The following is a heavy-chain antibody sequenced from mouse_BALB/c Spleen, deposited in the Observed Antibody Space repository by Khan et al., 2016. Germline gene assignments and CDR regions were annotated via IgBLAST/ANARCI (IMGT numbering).Heavy chain of an antibody. CDR1: GFTFTDYY. CDR3: ASLTGTIAY. CDR2: IRHKAGGYTS. J-gene: IGHJ3*01. Sequence: EVELVESGGGLVQTGGSLRLSCATSGFTFTDYYMTWVRQPPGKALEWLGFIRHKAGGYTSEYSASVKGRFTISRDNSQSILYLQMDARRAEYSATYYCASLTGTIAYWGQGTLVTVSA. D-gene: IGHD4-1*01. V-gene: IGHV7-3*02.